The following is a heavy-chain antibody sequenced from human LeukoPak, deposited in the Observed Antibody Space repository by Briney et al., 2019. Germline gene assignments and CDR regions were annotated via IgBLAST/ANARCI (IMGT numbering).Heavy chain of an antibody. D-gene: IGHD3-22*01. J-gene: IGHJ3*02. CDR3: ARHSYYYDSSGYHYEWAFDI. CDR1: GGSISSYY. V-gene: IGHV4-59*08. Sequence: SETLSLTCTVSGGSISSYYWSWIRQPPGKGLEWIGYIYYSGSTNYNPSLKSRVTISVDTSKNQFSLKLSSVTAADTAVYYCARHSYYYDSSGYHYEWAFDIWGQGTMVTVSS. CDR2: IYYSGST.